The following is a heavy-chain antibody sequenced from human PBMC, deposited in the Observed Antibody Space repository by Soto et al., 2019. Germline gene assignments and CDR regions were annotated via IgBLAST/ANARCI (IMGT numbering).Heavy chain of an antibody. CDR3: ARARYDFWSGYWTA. CDR1: GYTFTSYY. CDR2: ISAYNGNT. D-gene: IGHD3-3*01. Sequence: ASVKVSCKASGYTFTSYYMHWVRQAPGQGLEWMGMISAYNGNTNYAQKLQGRVTMTTDTSTSTAYMELRSLRSDDTAVYYCARARYDFWSGYWTAWGQGTLVTVSS. V-gene: IGHV1-18*04. J-gene: IGHJ5*02.